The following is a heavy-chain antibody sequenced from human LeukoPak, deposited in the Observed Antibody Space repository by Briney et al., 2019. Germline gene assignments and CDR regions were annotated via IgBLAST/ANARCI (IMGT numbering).Heavy chain of an antibody. Sequence: GESLKISCKGSGYSFTSYWIGWVHQMPGKGLEWMGIIYPGDSDTRYSPSFQGQVTISADKSISTAYLQWSSLKASDTAMYYCARPPSKYSYGYDYFDYWGQGTLVTVSS. D-gene: IGHD5-18*01. CDR3: ARPPSKYSYGYDYFDY. J-gene: IGHJ4*02. V-gene: IGHV5-51*07. CDR2: IYPGDSDT. CDR1: GYSFTSYW.